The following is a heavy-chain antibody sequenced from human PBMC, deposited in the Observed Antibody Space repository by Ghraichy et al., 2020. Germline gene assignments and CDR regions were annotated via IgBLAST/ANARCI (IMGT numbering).Heavy chain of an antibody. J-gene: IGHJ4*02. CDR1: NGSMNSFY. D-gene: IGHD5-24*01. V-gene: IGHV4-59*13. Sequence: SETLSLTCTVSNGSMNSFYWSWIRRPPGKGLEWIGYIFHTGFTSYNPSLKSRVTISVDKSKNQFSLSLTSVTAADTAVYYCVRGRDGFNPWGQGSLVTVSS. CDR3: VRGRDGFNP. CDR2: IFHTGFT.